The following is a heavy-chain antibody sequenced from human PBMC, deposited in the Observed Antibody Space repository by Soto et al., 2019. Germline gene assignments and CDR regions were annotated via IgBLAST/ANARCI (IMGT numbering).Heavy chain of an antibody. V-gene: IGHV4-59*12. D-gene: IGHD2-8*01. J-gene: IGHJ3*02. CDR2: IYYSGST. CDR1: GGSISSYY. CDR3: AIAVMVYAKHDAFDI. Sequence: SETLSLTCTVSGGSISSYYWSWIRQPPGKGLEWIGYIYYSGSTNYNPSLKSRVTITVDTSKNQFSLKLSSVTAADTAVYYCAIAVMVYAKHDAFDIWGPGTMVTVSS.